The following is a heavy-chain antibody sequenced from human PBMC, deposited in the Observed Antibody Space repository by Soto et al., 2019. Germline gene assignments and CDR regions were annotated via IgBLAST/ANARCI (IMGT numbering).Heavy chain of an antibody. D-gene: IGHD3-9*01. CDR3: AXAGYDTILTPHPYGMDL. J-gene: IGHJ6*02. Sequence: ASVKVFCKAAGYTITTHGVTCVLQATGQRLEWLGWISAHTGKTNYAQKFHAGVTMTTATSTSTAYMELRSLTSGDTGVYYCAXAGYDTILTPHPYGMDLWGQGTTVTVSS. V-gene: IGHV1-18*01. CDR1: GYTITTHG. CDR2: ISAHTGKT.